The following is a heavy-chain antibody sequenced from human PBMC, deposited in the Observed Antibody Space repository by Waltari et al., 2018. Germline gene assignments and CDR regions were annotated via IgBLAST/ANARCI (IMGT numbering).Heavy chain of an antibody. CDR3: ARENYYGSGTYPMDV. V-gene: IGHV3-48*02. D-gene: IGHD3-10*01. CDR2: ISSSSTTI. J-gene: IGHJ6*04. Sequence: EVQMVESGGGLVQPGGSLSLSCAASEFTFSSYRMCWVRQASGKWLEWVSYISSSSTTIYYADSVKGRFTISRDNAKNSLYLQMNSLRDEDTAVYYCARENYYGSGTYPMDVWGKGTTVTVSS. CDR1: EFTFSSYR.